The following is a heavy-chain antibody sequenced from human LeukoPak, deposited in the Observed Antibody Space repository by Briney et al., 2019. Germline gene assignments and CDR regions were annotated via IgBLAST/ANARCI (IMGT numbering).Heavy chain of an antibody. CDR3: AKIPHPSYYFDY. V-gene: IGHV3-23*01. Sequence: GGSLRLSCATSGFTYNTYAMGWVRQAPGKGLEWVSAISGSGGNTYYADSVKGRFTISRDNSKNTLYLDVNGLRAEDTAVYYCAKIPHPSYYFDYWGQGAVVTVSS. CDR1: GFTYNTYA. J-gene: IGHJ4*02. CDR2: ISGSGGNT.